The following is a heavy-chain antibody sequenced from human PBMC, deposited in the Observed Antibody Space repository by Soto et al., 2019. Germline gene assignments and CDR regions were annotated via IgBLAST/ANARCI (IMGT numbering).Heavy chain of an antibody. CDR1: GGSISSGDYY. V-gene: IGHV4-30-4*01. D-gene: IGHD3-22*01. Sequence: SETLSLTCTVSGGSISSGDYYWSWIRQPPGKGLEWIGYIYYSGSTYYNPSLKSRVTISVDTSKNQFSLKLSSVTAADTAVYYCARVYYDSSVASRWFDPWGQGTLVTVSS. CDR3: ARVYYDSSVASRWFDP. CDR2: IYYSGST. J-gene: IGHJ5*02.